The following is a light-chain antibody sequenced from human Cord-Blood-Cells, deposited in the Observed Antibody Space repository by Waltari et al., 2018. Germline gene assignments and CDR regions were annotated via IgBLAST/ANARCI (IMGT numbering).Light chain of an antibody. CDR2: LGS. CDR1: QSLLHSNGYNY. CDR3: MQALQTRYS. V-gene: IGKV2-28*01. J-gene: IGKJ2*03. Sequence: IVMTQSPLSLPVTPAEPASISFRSSQSLLHSNGYNYLDWYLQKPGQSPQLLIYLGSNRASGVPDRFSGRGSGTDFTLKISRVEAEDVGVYYCMQALQTRYSFGQGTKLEIK.